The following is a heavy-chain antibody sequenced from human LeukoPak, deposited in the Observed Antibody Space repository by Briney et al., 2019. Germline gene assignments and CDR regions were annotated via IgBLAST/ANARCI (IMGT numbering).Heavy chain of an antibody. CDR3: ARGNTAMVY. J-gene: IGHJ4*02. V-gene: IGHV3-30*19. D-gene: IGHD5-18*01. CDR1: GFTFSSYG. Sequence: GGSLRLSCAASGFTFSSYGIHWVRQAPGKGLEWVALISYDGSNKYYADSVKGRFTISRDNSKNTLYLQMNSLRAEDTAVYYCARGNTAMVYWGQGTLVTVSS. CDR2: ISYDGSNK.